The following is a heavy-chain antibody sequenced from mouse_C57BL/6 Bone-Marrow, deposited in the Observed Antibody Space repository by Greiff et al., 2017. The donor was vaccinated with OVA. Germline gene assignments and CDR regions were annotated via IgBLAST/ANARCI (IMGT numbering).Heavy chain of an antibody. V-gene: IGHV14-4*01. Sequence: VQLKQSGAELVRPGASVKLSCTASGFNIKDDYMHWVKQRPEQGLEWIGWIDPENGDTEYASKFQGKATITADTSSNTAYLQLSSLTSEDTAVYYCTRLRLRLTFDYWGQGTTLTVSS. CDR2: IDPENGDT. D-gene: IGHD2-4*01. J-gene: IGHJ2*01. CDR1: GFNIKDDY. CDR3: TRLRLRLTFDY.